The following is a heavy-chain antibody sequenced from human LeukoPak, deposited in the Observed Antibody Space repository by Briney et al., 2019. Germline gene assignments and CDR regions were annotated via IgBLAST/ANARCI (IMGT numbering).Heavy chain of an antibody. CDR2: MNPNSGNK. V-gene: IGHV1-8*03. CDR3: ARAGDVDTAGGTNPFDF. D-gene: IGHD5-18*01. Sequence: ASVTVSCKASGYTFTSYDINWVRQATGQGLEWMGWMNPNSGNKGYAQKFQGRVTSTRSISISTDYMALTSLRSEDTAVYYCARAGDVDTAGGTNPFDFWGHGTMVTVSS. CDR1: GYTFTSYD. J-gene: IGHJ3*01.